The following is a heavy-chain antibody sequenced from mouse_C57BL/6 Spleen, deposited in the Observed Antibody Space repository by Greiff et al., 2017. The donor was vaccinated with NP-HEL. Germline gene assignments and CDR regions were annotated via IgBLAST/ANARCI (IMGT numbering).Heavy chain of an antibody. CDR3: ARRQLRLRSLDY. CDR1: GYTFTDYN. V-gene: IGHV1-18*01. D-gene: IGHD3-2*02. Sequence: VQLQQSGPELVKPGASVKIPCKASGYTFTDYNMDWVKQSHGKSLEWIGDINPNNGGTIYNQKFKGKATLTVDKSSSTAYMELRSLTSEDTAVYYCARRQLRLRSLDYWGQGTTLTVSS. CDR2: INPNNGGT. J-gene: IGHJ2*01.